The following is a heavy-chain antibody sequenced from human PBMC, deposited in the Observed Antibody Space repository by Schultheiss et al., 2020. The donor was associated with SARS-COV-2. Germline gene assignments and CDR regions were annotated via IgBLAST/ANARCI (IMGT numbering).Heavy chain of an antibody. D-gene: IGHD3-3*01. V-gene: IGHV2-70*12. CDR2: IDWDDDK. J-gene: IGHJ3*02. CDR3: AHGQRITIFGVVISVHAFDI. CDR1: GFSLSTSGMC. Sequence: SGPTLVKPTQTLTLTCTFSGFSLSTSGMCVSWIRQPPGKALEWLARIDWDDDKYYSTSLKTRLTISKDTSKNQVVLTMTNMDPVDTATYYCAHGQRITIFGVVISVHAFDIWGQGTMVTVSS.